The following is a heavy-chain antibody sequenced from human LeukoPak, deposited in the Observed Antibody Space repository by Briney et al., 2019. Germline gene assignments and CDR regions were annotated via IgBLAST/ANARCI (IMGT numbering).Heavy chain of an antibody. CDR2: ISYDGSNK. CDR1: GFTFSSYG. CDR3: AKSDWAFDY. Sequence: PGRSLRLSCAASGFTFSSYGMHWVRQAPGKGLEWVAVISYDGSNKYYADSVKGRFTISRDNSKNTLYLQMNSLRAEDTAVYYCAKSDWAFDYWGQGTLVTVSS. V-gene: IGHV3-30*18. D-gene: IGHD2-21*01. J-gene: IGHJ4*02.